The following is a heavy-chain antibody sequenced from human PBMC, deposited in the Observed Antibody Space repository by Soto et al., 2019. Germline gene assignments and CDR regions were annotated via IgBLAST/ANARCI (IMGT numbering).Heavy chain of an antibody. D-gene: IGHD3-16*01. CDR2: IGTAGDT. CDR1: GFTFSSYD. J-gene: IGHJ6*02. V-gene: IGHV3-13*01. CDR3: ARSEGKQRGTIYYYYGMDV. Sequence: GGSLRLSCAASGFTFSSYDMHWVRQATGKGLEWVSAIGTAGDTYYPGSVKGRFTISRENAKNSLYLQMNSLRARDTAVYYCARSEGKQRGTIYYYYGMDVWGQGTTVTVSS.